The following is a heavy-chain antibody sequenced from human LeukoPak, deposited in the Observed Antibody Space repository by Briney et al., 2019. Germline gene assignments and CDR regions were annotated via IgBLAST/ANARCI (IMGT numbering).Heavy chain of an antibody. CDR3: ARGSSSWYGTYNWFDP. V-gene: IGHV1-8*01. Sequence: ASVTVSCKASGYTFTSYDINWVRQATGQGLEWMGWMNPNSGNTGYAQKFQGRVTMTRNTSISTAYMELSSLRSEDTAVYYCARGSSSWYGTYNWFDPWGQGTLVTVSS. D-gene: IGHD6-13*01. CDR1: GYTFTSYD. J-gene: IGHJ5*02. CDR2: MNPNSGNT.